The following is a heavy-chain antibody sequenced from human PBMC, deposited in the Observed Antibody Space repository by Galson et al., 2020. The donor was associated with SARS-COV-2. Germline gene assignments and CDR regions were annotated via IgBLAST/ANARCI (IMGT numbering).Heavy chain of an antibody. V-gene: IGHV3-23*01. Sequence: GESLKISCAASGFTFRNYAMTWVRQAPGKGLEWVSAISGSSGGTYYADSVKGRFTISRDNSKNTLYLQMNRRRAADTAVYYCAKEDDTSGYFWGGLTYWGQGALVTVSS. CDR2: ISGSSGGT. D-gene: IGHD3-22*01. CDR1: GFTFRNYA. J-gene: IGHJ4*02. CDR3: AKEDDTSGYFWGGLTY.